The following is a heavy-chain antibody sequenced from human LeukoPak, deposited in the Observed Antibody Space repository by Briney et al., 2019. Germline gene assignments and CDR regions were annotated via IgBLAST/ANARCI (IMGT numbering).Heavy chain of an antibody. D-gene: IGHD6-13*01. CDR2: IYHSGTT. J-gene: IGHJ4*02. V-gene: IGHV4-38-2*01. CDR1: GYSISSGYY. Sequence: PSETLSLTCAVSGYSISSGYYWDWIRQPPGKGLEWIGTIYHSGTTYYNPSLKSRVTISVDTSKNQFSLKLGSVTAADTAVYYCARMYSSSWYLNYWGQGTLVTVSS. CDR3: ARMYSSSWYLNY.